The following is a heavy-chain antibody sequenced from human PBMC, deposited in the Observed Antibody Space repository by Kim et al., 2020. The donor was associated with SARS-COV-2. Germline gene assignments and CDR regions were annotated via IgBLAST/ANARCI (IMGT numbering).Heavy chain of an antibody. CDR2: INPSGGRT. Sequence: ASVKVSCKASGYTFSNYYIYWVRQCPGQGLEWMGRINPSGGRTTYAQKFQGRVTMTRDTSTSTVYMELSSLRSEDTAVYYCARGGYSSSLFHFDYWGQGTLVTVSS. V-gene: IGHV1-46*01. D-gene: IGHD6-13*01. CDR1: GYTFSNYY. J-gene: IGHJ4*02. CDR3: ARGGYSSSLFHFDY.